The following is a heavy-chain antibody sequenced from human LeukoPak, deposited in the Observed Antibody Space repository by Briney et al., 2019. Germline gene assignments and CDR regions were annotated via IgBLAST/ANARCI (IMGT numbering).Heavy chain of an antibody. J-gene: IGHJ2*01. Sequence: PWGSLRLSCAAFGFTFSSYGMHWVRQAPGKGLEWVAFIRYDGSNKYYADSVKGRFTISRDNSKNTLYLQMNSLRAEDTAVYYCARTGGEADYYDSSGPLYFDLWGRGTLVTVSS. CDR1: GFTFSSYG. V-gene: IGHV3-30*02. CDR3: ARTGGEADYYDSSGPLYFDL. CDR2: IRYDGSNK. D-gene: IGHD3-22*01.